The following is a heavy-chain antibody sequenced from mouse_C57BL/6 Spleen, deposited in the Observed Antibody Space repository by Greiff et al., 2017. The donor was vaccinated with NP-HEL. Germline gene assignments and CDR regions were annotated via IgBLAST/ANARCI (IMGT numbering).Heavy chain of an antibody. Sequence: EVKLMESGGGLVKPGGSLKLSCAASGFTFSDYGMHWVRQAPEKGLEWVAYISSGSSTIYYADTVKGRFTISRDNAKNTLFLQMTSLRSEDTAMYYCAMGLGNFDYWGQGTTLTVSS. V-gene: IGHV5-17*01. D-gene: IGHD4-1*01. CDR3: AMGLGNFDY. CDR1: GFTFSDYG. CDR2: ISSGSSTI. J-gene: IGHJ2*01.